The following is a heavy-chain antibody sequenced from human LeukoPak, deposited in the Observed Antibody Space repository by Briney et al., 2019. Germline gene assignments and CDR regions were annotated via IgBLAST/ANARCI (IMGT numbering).Heavy chain of an antibody. CDR3: AKEGARGYDFWSGYSSYFDY. D-gene: IGHD3-3*01. J-gene: IGHJ4*02. CDR1: GFTFSSYS. V-gene: IGHV3-48*01. Sequence: GGSLRLSCEASGFTFSSYSMNWVRQAPGKGLEWISYISTSTTTIYYANSVKGRFTISRDNAKKSLYLQMNSLRAEDTAVYYCAKEGARGYDFWSGYSSYFDYWGQGTLVTVSS. CDR2: ISTSTTTI.